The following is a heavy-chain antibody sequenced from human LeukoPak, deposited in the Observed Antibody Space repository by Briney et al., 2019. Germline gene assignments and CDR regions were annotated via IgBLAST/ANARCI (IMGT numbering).Heavy chain of an antibody. CDR1: GYTFTGYH. D-gene: IGHD1-14*01. CDR3: ARPGTGILCHFDY. V-gene: IGHV1-2*02. Sequence: ASVKVSCKPSGYTFTGYHMHWVRQAPGQGLEWMGWIKPNSGGTNYAQKFQGRVTMTRDSPISTAYMELSRLRSDDTAVYYCARPGTGILCHFDYWGQGTLVTVSS. CDR2: IKPNSGGT. J-gene: IGHJ4*02.